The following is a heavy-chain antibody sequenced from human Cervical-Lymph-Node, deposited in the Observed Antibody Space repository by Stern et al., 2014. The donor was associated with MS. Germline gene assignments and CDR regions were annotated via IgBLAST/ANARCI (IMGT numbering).Heavy chain of an antibody. Sequence: VQLVQSGADVKKPGASVKVSCKASSYTFSSYGIAWVRQAPGQGLAGMGWISGYDGDTNYAPKLQGRVTLTTDPSTRTAYMEIRSLRFDDTAVYYCARAYFDSYGLDVWGQGTTVTVSS. CDR2: ISGYDGDT. CDR1: SYTFSSYG. V-gene: IGHV1-18*04. J-gene: IGHJ6*02. CDR3: ARAYFDSYGLDV. D-gene: IGHD3-9*01.